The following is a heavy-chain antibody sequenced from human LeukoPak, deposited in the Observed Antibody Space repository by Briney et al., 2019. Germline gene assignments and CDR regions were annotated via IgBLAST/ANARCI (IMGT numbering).Heavy chain of an antibody. D-gene: IGHD6-13*01. CDR3: ARDKGQQLSTYDFDY. V-gene: IGHV3-21*01. CDR1: GFTFSSYS. J-gene: IGHJ4*02. CDR2: ISSSSSYI. Sequence: PGGSLRLSCAASGFTFSSYSMNWVRQAPGKGLEWVSSISSSSSYIYYADSVKGRFTISRDNAKNSLYLQMNSLRAEDTAVYYCARDKGQQLSTYDFDYWGQGTLVTVSS.